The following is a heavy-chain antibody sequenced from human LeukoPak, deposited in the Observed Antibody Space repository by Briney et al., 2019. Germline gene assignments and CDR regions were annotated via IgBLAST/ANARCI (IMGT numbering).Heavy chain of an antibody. D-gene: IGHD4-17*01. CDR3: ARVTGDYPKYHYDY. Sequence: PSETLSLTCTVSGGSFSSGSYYWSWIRQPPGKGLEWIGYIYYSGSTNYNPSLKSRVTISVDTSKNQFSLKLSSVTAADTAVYYCARVTGDYPKYHYDYWGQGTLVTVSS. CDR1: GGSFSSGSYY. CDR2: IYYSGST. V-gene: IGHV4-61*01. J-gene: IGHJ4*02.